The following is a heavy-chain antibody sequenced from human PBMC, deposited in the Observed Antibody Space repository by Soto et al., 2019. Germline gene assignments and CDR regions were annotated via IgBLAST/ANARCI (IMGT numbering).Heavy chain of an antibody. CDR1: GFTFSSYA. D-gene: IGHD2-2*01. J-gene: IGHJ6*02. CDR3: VKDIVVVPAALDYYYYGMDV. Sequence: GGSLRLSCSASGFTFSSYAMHWVRQAPGKGLEYVSAISSNGGSTYYADSVKGRFTISRDNSKNTLYLQMSSLRAEDTAVYYCVKDIVVVPAALDYYYYGMDVWGQGTTVTVSS. V-gene: IGHV3-64D*06. CDR2: ISSNGGST.